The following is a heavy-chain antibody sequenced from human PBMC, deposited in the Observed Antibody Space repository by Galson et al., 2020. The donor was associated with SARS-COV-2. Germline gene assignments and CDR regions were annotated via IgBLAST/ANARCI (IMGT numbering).Heavy chain of an antibody. D-gene: IGHD3-16*01. J-gene: IGHJ3*02. CDR3: ARGGFHHGFDI. CDR1: GYTFVDYW. Sequence: GESLKISCKASGYTFVDYWMHWVRQAPGQGLEWMGWIDPKSGGPTYAQKFQGRVTMTSDTSISTAYMEMSNLKSDDTAVYYCARGGFHHGFDIWGQGTMVTVSS. V-gene: IGHV1-2*02. CDR2: IDPKSGGP.